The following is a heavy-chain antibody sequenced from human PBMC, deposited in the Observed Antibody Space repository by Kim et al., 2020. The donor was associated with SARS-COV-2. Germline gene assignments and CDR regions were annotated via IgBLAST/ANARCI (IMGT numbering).Heavy chain of an antibody. J-gene: IGHJ4*02. Sequence: RYSPSLQGQVTISAAKSISTAYLQWSSLKASDTAMYYCARGYSGYDLFDYWGQGTLVTVSS. D-gene: IGHD5-12*01. V-gene: IGHV5-51*01. CDR3: ARGYSGYDLFDY.